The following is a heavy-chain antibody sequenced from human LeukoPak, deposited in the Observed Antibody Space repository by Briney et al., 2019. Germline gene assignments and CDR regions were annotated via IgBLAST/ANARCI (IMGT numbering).Heavy chain of an antibody. D-gene: IGHD3-22*01. CDR1: GFTFSSYS. CDR2: ISSSSSTI. Sequence: GRSLRLSCAASGFTFSSYSMNWVRQAPGKGLEWVSYISSSSSTIYYADSVKGRFTISRDNAKNSLYLQMNSLRDEDTAVYYCARDDSSGILYYFDYWGQGTLVTVSS. CDR3: ARDDSSGILYYFDY. V-gene: IGHV3-48*02. J-gene: IGHJ4*02.